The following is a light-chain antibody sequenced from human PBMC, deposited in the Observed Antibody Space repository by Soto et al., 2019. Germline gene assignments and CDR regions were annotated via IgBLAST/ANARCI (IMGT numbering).Light chain of an antibody. CDR2: EVS. CDR3: SSYTCGSTLVV. V-gene: IGLV2-14*01. J-gene: IGLJ2*01. Sequence: QSVLTQPASVSGSPGQSITISCTGTSSDVGGYNYVSWYQQHPGKAPKLMIYEVSNRPSGVSNRFSGSKSSNAASLTISGSHVEDEDDYDCSSYTCGSTLVVFGGGTKLTVL. CDR1: SSDVGGYNY.